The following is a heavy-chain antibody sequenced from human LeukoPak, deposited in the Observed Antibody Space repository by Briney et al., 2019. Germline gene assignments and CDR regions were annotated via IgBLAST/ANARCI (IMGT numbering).Heavy chain of an antibody. J-gene: IGHJ6*02. Sequence: GGSLRLSYAASGFTFSSYGMNWVRQAPGKGLEWVSSISSSSSYIYYADSVKGRFTISRDNAKNSLYLQMNSLRAKDTAVYYCARDRPNYYGMDVWGQGTTVTVSS. CDR3: ARDRPNYYGMDV. CDR1: GFTFSSYG. CDR2: ISSSSSYI. V-gene: IGHV3-21*01.